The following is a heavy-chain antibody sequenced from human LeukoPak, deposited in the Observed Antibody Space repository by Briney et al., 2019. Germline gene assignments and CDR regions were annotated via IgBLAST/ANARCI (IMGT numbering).Heavy chain of an antibody. Sequence: PSETLSLTCAVYGGSFSGYYWSWIRQPPGKGLEWIGEINHSGSTNYNPSLKSRVTISVDTSKNQFSLKLSSVTAADTAVYYCARDSGYSYGSAYNWFDPWGQGTLVTVSS. CDR2: INHSGST. V-gene: IGHV4-34*01. CDR1: GGSFSGYY. D-gene: IGHD5-18*01. J-gene: IGHJ5*02. CDR3: ARDSGYSYGSAYNWFDP.